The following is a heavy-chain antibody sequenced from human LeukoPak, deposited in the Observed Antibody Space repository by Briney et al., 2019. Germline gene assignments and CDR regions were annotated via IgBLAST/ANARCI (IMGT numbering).Heavy chain of an antibody. CDR2: IYYSGST. Sequence: SETLSLTCTVSGGSISSYYGSWIRQPPGKGLEWIGYIYYSGSTNYTPSLKSRVTISVDTSKNQFSLKLSSVTAADTAVYYCARGSGSYHYYYYGMDVWGQGTTVTVSS. V-gene: IGHV4-59*08. CDR3: ARGSGSYHYYYYGMDV. CDR1: GGSISSYY. D-gene: IGHD1-26*01. J-gene: IGHJ6*02.